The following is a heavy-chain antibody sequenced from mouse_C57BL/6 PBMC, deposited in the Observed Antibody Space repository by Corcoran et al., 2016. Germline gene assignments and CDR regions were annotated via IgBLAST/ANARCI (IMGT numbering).Heavy chain of an antibody. CDR2: ILPGSGST. D-gene: IGHD1-1*01. Sequence: QVQLQHSGAELMKPGASVKLSCKATGYTFTGYWIEWVKQRPGHGLEWIGEILPGSGSTNYNEKFKGKATFTADTSSNTAYMQLSSLTTEDSAIYYCARPNYYGSSPLYAMDYWGQGTSVTVSS. J-gene: IGHJ4*01. CDR1: GYTFTGYW. V-gene: IGHV1-9*01. CDR3: ARPNYYGSSPLYAMDY.